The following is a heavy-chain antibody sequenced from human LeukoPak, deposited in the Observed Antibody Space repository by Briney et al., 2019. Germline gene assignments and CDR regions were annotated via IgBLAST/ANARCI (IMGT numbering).Heavy chain of an antibody. CDR2: IIPIFGTA. Sequence: SVKVSCKASGGTFSSYAISWVRQAPGQGLEWMGGIIPIFGTANYAQKFQGRVTITTDESTSTAYMELSSLRSEDTAVYYCARDGQYGSGIGGWFDPWGQGALVTVSS. J-gene: IGHJ5*02. CDR1: GGTFSSYA. CDR3: ARDGQYGSGIGGWFDP. V-gene: IGHV1-69*05. D-gene: IGHD3-10*01.